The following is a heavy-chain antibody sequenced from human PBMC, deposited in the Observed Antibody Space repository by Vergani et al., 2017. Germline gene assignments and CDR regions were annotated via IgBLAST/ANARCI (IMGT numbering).Heavy chain of an antibody. CDR3: ATEISDAFDI. V-gene: IGHV1-69-2*01. CDR2: VDPEDGET. CDR1: GYTFPDYY. Sequence: VLLVQSGAEVKKHGATVQISCTVSGYTFPDYYMHWVQQAPGTGLEWMGLVDPEDGETIYAEKFQGRVTITADTSTDTAYMELSSLRSEDTDVYYCATEISDAFDIWGQGTMVTVSS. D-gene: IGHD2/OR15-2a*01. J-gene: IGHJ3*02.